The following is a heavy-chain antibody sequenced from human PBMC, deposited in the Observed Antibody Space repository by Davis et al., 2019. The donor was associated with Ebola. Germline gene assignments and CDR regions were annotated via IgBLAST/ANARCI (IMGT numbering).Heavy chain of an antibody. CDR1: GFTFGDYA. D-gene: IGHD4-23*01. V-gene: IGHV3-49*04. Sequence: GGSLRLSCTASGFTFGDYAMSWVRQAPGKGLEWVGFIRSKAYGGTTEYAASVKGRFTISRDDSKSIAYLQMNSLKTEDTAVYYCSVSNSVDYWGQGTLVTVSS. J-gene: IGHJ4*02. CDR3: SVSNSVDY. CDR2: IRSKAYGGTT.